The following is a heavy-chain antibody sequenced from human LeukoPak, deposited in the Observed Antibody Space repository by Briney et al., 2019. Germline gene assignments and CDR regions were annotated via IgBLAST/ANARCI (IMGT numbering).Heavy chain of an antibody. D-gene: IGHD6-19*01. CDR3: AKGAVAGNQKPGGY. V-gene: IGHV3-23*01. J-gene: IGHJ4*02. Sequence: GGSLRLSCGASGFSFSSYAVSWVRQAPGKGLEWVSDITNSGDNTYYADSVKGRFTISRDNSKNTLSLQMSSLRVEDTAIYYCAKGAVAGNQKPGGYWGQGTLVTVSS. CDR1: GFSFSSYA. CDR2: ITNSGDNT.